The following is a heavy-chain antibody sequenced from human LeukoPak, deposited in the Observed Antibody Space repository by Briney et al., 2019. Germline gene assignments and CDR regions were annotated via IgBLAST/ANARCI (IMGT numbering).Heavy chain of an antibody. Sequence: SVKVSCKASGGTFSSYAIRWVRQAPGQGLEWMGGIIPIFGTANYAQKFQGRVTITADESTSTAYLELSSLRSEDTAVYYCARGSGRAGPGDNWFDPWGQGNLVIVSS. CDR2: IIPIFGTA. J-gene: IGHJ5*02. CDR3: ARGSGRAGPGDNWFDP. CDR1: GGTFSSYA. V-gene: IGHV1-69*13. D-gene: IGHD6-13*01.